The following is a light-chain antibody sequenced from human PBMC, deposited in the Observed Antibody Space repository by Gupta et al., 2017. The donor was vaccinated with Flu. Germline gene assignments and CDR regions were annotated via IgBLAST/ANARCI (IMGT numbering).Light chain of an antibody. V-gene: IGLV1-40*01. Sequence: TISCSGNSSNIGAGYDVHWYQQVLGKAPKFLIFGNNNRPSGVPDRFSGSKSGTSASLAITGLQAEDEADYYCQSYDSRLSGFYVFGTGTKVTVL. CDR1: SSNIGAGYD. CDR3: QSYDSRLSGFYV. CDR2: GNN. J-gene: IGLJ1*01.